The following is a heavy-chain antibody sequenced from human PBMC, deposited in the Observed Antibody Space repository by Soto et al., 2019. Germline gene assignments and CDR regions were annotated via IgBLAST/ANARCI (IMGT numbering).Heavy chain of an antibody. CDR2: IYYSGST. CDR3: ARELYGCSGSYYNVRAFEI. D-gene: IGHD3-10*02. Sequence: SETLSLTCTVSGGSISSGGYYWSWIRQHPGKGLEWIGYIYYSGSTYYNPSLKSRVTISVDTSKNQFSLKLSSVTAADTAVYYCARELYGCSGSYYNVRAFEICGQGTMVTVSS. J-gene: IGHJ3*02. V-gene: IGHV4-31*03. CDR1: GGSISSGGYY.